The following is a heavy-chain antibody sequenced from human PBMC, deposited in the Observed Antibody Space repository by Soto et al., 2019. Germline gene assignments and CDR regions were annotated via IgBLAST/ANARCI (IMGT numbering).Heavy chain of an antibody. CDR2: IYSSGST. J-gene: IGHJ4*02. D-gene: IGHD3-22*01. Sequence: QVQLQESGPGLVKPSQTLSLICTVSGGSISSGGYYWSWIRQHPGKGLEWIGYIYSSGSTYYNPSLKSRLTISLDTSKNHCSLNLSSVTAADRAVYYCARDGDGSGYFLDYWGQGTLVTVSS. CDR3: ARDGDGSGYFLDY. CDR1: GGSISSGGYY. V-gene: IGHV4-31*03.